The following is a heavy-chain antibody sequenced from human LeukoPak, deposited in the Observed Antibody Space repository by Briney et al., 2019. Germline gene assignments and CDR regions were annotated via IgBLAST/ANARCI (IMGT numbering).Heavy chain of an antibody. CDR1: GFTFSSYA. J-gene: IGHJ6*03. Sequence: GGSLRLSCAASGFTFSSYAMSWVRQAPGKGLEWVSAISGSGGSTYYADSVKGRFTISRDNSKNTLHLQMNSLRVEDTAVYYCAKSPSTYYDFWSGSDYYYYYYMDVWGKGTTVTVSS. V-gene: IGHV3-23*01. D-gene: IGHD3-3*01. CDR3: AKSPSTYYDFWSGSDYYYYYYMDV. CDR2: ISGSGGST.